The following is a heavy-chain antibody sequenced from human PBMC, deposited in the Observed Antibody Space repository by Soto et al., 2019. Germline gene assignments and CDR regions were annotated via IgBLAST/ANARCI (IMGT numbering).Heavy chain of an antibody. J-gene: IGHJ5*02. CDR1: GASLSRYY. V-gene: IGHV4-4*07. CDR2: IYATGDT. Sequence: SETLSLTCNVSGASLSRYYWSWIRQPPGKGLEWIGRIYATGDTDYNTSLKSRISMSVDMSKKQFSLTLRSVTAADTAIYYCVRDGTKNLRDRFEPWGRGILVTVSS. CDR3: VRDGTKNLRDRFEP. D-gene: IGHD1-26*01.